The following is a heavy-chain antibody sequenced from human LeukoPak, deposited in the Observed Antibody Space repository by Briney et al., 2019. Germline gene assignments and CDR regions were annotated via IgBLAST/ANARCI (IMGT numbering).Heavy chain of an antibody. Sequence: SETLSLTCAVYGGSFSGYYWSWIRQPPGKGLEWIGEINHSGSTNYNPSLKSRVTISVDTSKNQFSLKLSSVTAADTAVYYCARDTHSGSLLTHFDYWGQGTLVTVSS. CDR1: GGSFSGYY. CDR2: INHSGST. CDR3: ARDTHSGSLLTHFDY. V-gene: IGHV4-34*01. J-gene: IGHJ4*02. D-gene: IGHD1-26*01.